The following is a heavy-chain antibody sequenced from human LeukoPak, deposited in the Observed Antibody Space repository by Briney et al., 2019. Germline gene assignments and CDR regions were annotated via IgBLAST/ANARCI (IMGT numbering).Heavy chain of an antibody. CDR1: GYTFTSYG. D-gene: IGHD4-17*01. V-gene: IGHV1-18*01. CDR3: ARDRTPQYGDYRSRLDP. Sequence: ASVKVSCKASGYTFTSYGISWVRQAPGQGLEWMGWISAYNGNTNYAQKLQGRVTMTTDTSTSTAYMELRSLRSDDTAVYYCARDRTPQYGDYRSRLDPWGQGTLVTVSS. J-gene: IGHJ5*02. CDR2: ISAYNGNT.